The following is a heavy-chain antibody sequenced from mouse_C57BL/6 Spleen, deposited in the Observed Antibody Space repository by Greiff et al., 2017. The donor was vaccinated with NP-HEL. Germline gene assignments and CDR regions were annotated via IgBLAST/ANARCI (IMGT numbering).Heavy chain of an antibody. CDR3: ARGAGTWDFDV. CDR2: IYPGSGST. D-gene: IGHD4-1*01. Sequence: QVQLQQPGAELVKPGASVKMSCKASGYTFTSYWITWVKQRPGQGPGWIGDIYPGSGSTNYNEQFKSKATLTGDPSSSTAYMQLSSLTSEDSAVYYCARGAGTWDFDVWGTGTTVTVSS. V-gene: IGHV1-55*01. CDR1: GYTFTSYW. J-gene: IGHJ1*03.